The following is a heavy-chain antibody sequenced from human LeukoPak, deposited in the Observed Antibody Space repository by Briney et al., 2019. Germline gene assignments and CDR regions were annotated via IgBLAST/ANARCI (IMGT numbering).Heavy chain of an antibody. J-gene: IGHJ5*02. CDR1: GGTFISYA. CDR2: IIPIFGTA. D-gene: IGHD3-10*01. V-gene: IGHV1-69*05. CDR3: ALPYYYSSVWFDP. Sequence: SLKVSCKASGGTFISYAISWVRQPTGQGLQWMGRIIPIFGTANYSQKFQRRVTITTDESTSTAYMELSSLRSQDTAVYYCALPYYYSSVWFDPWGQGTLVTVSS.